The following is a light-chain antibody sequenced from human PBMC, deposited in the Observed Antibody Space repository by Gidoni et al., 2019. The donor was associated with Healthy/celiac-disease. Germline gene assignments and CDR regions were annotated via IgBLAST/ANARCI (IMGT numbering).Light chain of an antibody. Sequence: DIVMTHSPLSLPVTPGEPASISCRSSQSLLHSNGYNYLDWYLQKPGQSPQLLIYLGSNRASGVPDRFSGSGSGTDFTLKISRVEAEDVGVYYCMQALQTPPTFGHXTKVDIK. V-gene: IGKV2-28*01. CDR2: LGS. CDR3: MQALQTPPT. CDR1: QSLLHSNGYNY. J-gene: IGKJ3*01.